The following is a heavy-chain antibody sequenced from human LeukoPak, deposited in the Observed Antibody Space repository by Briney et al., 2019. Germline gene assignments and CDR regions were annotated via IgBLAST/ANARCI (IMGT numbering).Heavy chain of an antibody. D-gene: IGHD3-10*01. V-gene: IGHV1-24*01. J-gene: IGHJ5*02. CDR1: GYTLTELS. CDR3: ATDLIYLRGFDP. Sequence: ASVKVSCKVSGYTLTELSMHWVRQAPGKGLEWMGGFDPEDGETIYAQKFQGRVTMTEDTSTDTACMELSSLRSEDTAVYYCATDLIYLRGFDPWGQGTLVTVSS. CDR2: FDPEDGET.